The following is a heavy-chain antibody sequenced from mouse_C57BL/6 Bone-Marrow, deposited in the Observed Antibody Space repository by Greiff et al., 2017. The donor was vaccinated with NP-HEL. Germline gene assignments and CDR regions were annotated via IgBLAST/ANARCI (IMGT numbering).Heavy chain of an antibody. V-gene: IGHV5-12*01. D-gene: IGHD2-12*01. Sequence: EVKLMESGGGLVQPGGSLKLSCAASGFTFSDYYMYWVRQTPEKRLEWVAYISNGGGSSYYPDTVKGRFTISRDNAENTLYLQMSRLKSEDTAMYYCARHEAYYSHYYAMDYWGQGTSVTVSS. CDR1: GFTFSDYY. CDR2: ISNGGGSS. J-gene: IGHJ4*01. CDR3: ARHEAYYSHYYAMDY.